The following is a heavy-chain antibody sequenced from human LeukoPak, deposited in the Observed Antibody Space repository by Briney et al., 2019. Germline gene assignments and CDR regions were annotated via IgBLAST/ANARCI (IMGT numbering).Heavy chain of an antibody. CDR3: ARSYDFWSGGAFDI. Sequence: PGGSLRLSCAASGFTFSSYAMHWVRQAPGKGLECVAVISYDGSNKYYADSVKGRFTISRDNSKNTLYLQMNSLRAEDTAVYYCARSYDFWSGGAFDIWGQGTMVTVSS. D-gene: IGHD3-3*01. V-gene: IGHV3-30-3*01. CDR2: ISYDGSNK. J-gene: IGHJ3*02. CDR1: GFTFSSYA.